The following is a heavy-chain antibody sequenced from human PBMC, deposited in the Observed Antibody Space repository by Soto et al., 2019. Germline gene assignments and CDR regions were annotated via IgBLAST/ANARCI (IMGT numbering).Heavy chain of an antibody. Sequence: GGSLRLSCAASGFTFDDYAMHWVRQAPGKGLEWVSGISWNSGSIGYADSVKGRFTISRDNAKNSLYLPMNSLRAEDTALYYCAKDMKGGLRYYYYYYMDVWGKGTTVTVSS. D-gene: IGHD5-12*01. CDR3: AKDMKGGLRYYYYYYMDV. V-gene: IGHV3-9*01. J-gene: IGHJ6*03. CDR2: ISWNSGSI. CDR1: GFTFDDYA.